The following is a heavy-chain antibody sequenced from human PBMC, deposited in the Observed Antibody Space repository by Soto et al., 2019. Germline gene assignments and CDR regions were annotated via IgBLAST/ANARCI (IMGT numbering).Heavy chain of an antibody. CDR3: ARDIRIVGIAVAIYYYYGMDV. CDR1: GLTFSSYS. V-gene: IGHV3-21*01. Sequence: XGCLRLSSAASGLTFSSYSMNWVRQAPGKGLEWVSSISSSSSYIYYADSVKGRFTISRDNAKNSLYLQMNSLRAEDTAVYYCARDIRIVGIAVAIYYYYGMDVCGQGTTVTVSS. CDR2: ISSSSSYI. D-gene: IGHD6-19*01. J-gene: IGHJ6*02.